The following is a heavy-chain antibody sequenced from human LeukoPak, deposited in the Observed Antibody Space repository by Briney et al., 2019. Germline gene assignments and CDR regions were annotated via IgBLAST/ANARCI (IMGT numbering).Heavy chain of an antibody. V-gene: IGHV1-69*06. J-gene: IGHJ4*02. CDR3: ARKSDAKSYYPD. D-gene: IGHD3-10*01. CDR1: GGTFSSYA. CDR2: IIPIFGTA. Sequence: ASVKVSCKASGGTFSSYAISWVRQAPGQGLEWMGGIIPIFGTANYAQKFQGRVTITADKSTSTAYMELSSLRSVDTAVYYCARKSDAKSYYPDWGQGTLVTVSS.